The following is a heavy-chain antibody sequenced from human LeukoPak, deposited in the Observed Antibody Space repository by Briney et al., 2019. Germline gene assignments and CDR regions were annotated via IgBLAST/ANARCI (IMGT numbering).Heavy chain of an antibody. CDR2: ISGSGGST. D-gene: IGHD2-2*01. CDR1: GFTFSSYG. J-gene: IGHJ5*02. Sequence: GGSLRLSCAASGFTFSSYGMSWVRQAPGKGLECVSSISGSGGSTNHADSVKGRFTISRDNSKNTLYLQMNSLRAEDTAVYYCAKDGPARYCSSTSCPLNWFDPWGQGTLVTVSS. CDR3: AKDGPARYCSSTSCPLNWFDP. V-gene: IGHV3-23*01.